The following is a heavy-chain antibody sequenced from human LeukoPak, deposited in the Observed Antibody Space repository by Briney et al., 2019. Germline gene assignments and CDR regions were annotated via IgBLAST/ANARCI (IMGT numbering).Heavy chain of an antibody. V-gene: IGHV1-18*01. CDR3: ARESQLRYFDWLLIPFDY. CDR1: GYTFTSYG. CDR2: ISAYNGNT. D-gene: IGHD3-9*01. J-gene: IGHJ4*02. Sequence: EASVKVSCKASGYTFTSYGISWVRQAPGQGLEWMGWISAYNGNTNYAQKLQGRVTMTTDTSTSTAYMELRSLRSEDTAVYYCARESQLRYFDWLLIPFDYWGQGTLVTVSS.